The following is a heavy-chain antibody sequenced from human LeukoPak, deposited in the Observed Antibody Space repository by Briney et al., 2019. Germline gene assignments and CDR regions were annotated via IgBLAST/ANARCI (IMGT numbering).Heavy chain of an antibody. D-gene: IGHD2-21*02. J-gene: IGHJ4*02. V-gene: IGHV3-30*18. CDR3: AKRLFGY. Sequence: GGSLRLSCAASGFTFSSYGMHWVRQAPGKGLEWVAVISYDGSNKYYADSVKGRFTISRDNSKNTLYLQMNSLRAEDTAVYYCAKRLFGYWGQGTLVTVSS. CDR1: GFTFSSYG. CDR2: ISYDGSNK.